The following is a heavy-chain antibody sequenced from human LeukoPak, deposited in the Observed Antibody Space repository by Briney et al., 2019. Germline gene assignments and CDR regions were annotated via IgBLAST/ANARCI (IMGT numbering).Heavy chain of an antibody. CDR1: GYTFTSYA. V-gene: IGHV7-4-1*02. CDR2: INTNTGNP. CDR3: ARGNYYGSGSSYNWFDP. Sequence: ASVKVSCKASGYTFTSYAMNWVRQAPGQGLEWMGWINTNTGNPTYAQGFTGRFVFSLDTSVSTAYLQISSLKAEDTAVYYCARGNYYGSGSSYNWFDPWGQGTLVTVSS. D-gene: IGHD3-10*01. J-gene: IGHJ5*02.